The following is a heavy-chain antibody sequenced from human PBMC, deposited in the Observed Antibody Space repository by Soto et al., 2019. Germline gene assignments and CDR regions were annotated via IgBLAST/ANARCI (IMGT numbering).Heavy chain of an antibody. CDR2: ISSSTSHT. CDR1: GSTFSEYY. J-gene: IGHJ4*02. Sequence: QVKLVESGGGLVKPGGSLRLSCAVSGSTFSEYYMTWIRQAPGKGLEWVSYISSSTSHTNYADSVKGRFTISRDNAKNSLFLQMNSLRAEDTAVYYCARGRGAAADYFDFWGQGTLVTVSS. CDR3: ARGRGAAADYFDF. V-gene: IGHV3-11*05. D-gene: IGHD6-13*01.